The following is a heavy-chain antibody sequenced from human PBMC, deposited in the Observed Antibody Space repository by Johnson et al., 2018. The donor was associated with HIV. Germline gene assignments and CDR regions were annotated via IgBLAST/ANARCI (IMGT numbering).Heavy chain of an antibody. J-gene: IGHJ3*02. CDR1: GFTFSTYD. V-gene: IGHV3-13*01. CDR3: ARGLGWDTNLAFDI. Sequence: EVQLVESGGGLVQPGGSLRLSCAASGFTFSTYDMHWVRQAPGKGLEWVSFIGTIGYTQYAGSVKGRFTTSRENAKNSFFLQMNSLRDADTAVYYRARGLGWDTNLAFDIWGQGTMVTVSS. D-gene: IGHD4-11*01. CDR2: IGTIGYT.